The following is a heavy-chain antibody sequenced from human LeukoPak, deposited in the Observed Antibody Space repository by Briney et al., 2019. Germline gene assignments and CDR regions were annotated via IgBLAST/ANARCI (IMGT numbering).Heavy chain of an antibody. V-gene: IGHV1-2*02. Sequence: ASVKVSCKASGYTFTGYYMHWVRQAPGQGLEWMGWINPNSGGTNYAQKFQGRVTMTRDTSISTAYMELSRLRSDDTAVYYCARDPDVVVPAAFVDPWGQGTLVTVSS. CDR2: INPNSGGT. CDR1: GYTFTGYY. J-gene: IGHJ5*02. D-gene: IGHD2-2*01. CDR3: ARDPDVVVPAAFVDP.